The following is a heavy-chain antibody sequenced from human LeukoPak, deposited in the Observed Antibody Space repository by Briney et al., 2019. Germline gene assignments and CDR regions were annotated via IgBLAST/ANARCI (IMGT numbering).Heavy chain of an antibody. CDR1: GGSISSCY. Sequence: PSETLSLTCTVSGGSISSCYWSWIRQPAGKGLEWIGRIYTSGSTNYNPSLKSRVTMSVDTSKNQFSLKLSSVTAADTAVYYCAREKWELNYYYYYMDVWGKGTTVTVSS. CDR2: IYTSGST. J-gene: IGHJ6*03. CDR3: AREKWELNYYYYYMDV. D-gene: IGHD1-26*01. V-gene: IGHV4-4*07.